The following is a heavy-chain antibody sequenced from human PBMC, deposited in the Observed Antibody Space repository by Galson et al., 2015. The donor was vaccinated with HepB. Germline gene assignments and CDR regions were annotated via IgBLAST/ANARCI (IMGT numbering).Heavy chain of an antibody. Sequence: SLRLSCAASGFTFSDYYMSWIRQAPGKGLEWVSYISSSSSYTNYADSVKGRFTISRDNAKNSLYLQMNSLRAEDTAVYYCARVVRTGSSWYVGYFDYWGQGTLVTVSS. V-gene: IGHV3-11*06. J-gene: IGHJ4*02. CDR1: GFTFSDYY. CDR3: ARVVRTGSSWYVGYFDY. D-gene: IGHD6-13*01. CDR2: ISSSSSYT.